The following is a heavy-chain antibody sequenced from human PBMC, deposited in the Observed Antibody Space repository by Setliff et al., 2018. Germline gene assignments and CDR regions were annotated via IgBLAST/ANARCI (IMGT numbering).Heavy chain of an antibody. J-gene: IGHJ6*03. D-gene: IGHD5-18*01. V-gene: IGHV1-69*05. Sequence: SVKVSCKASGGTFSNYGVSWVRQAPGQGLELMGGTIPPFGTTDYAQKFHGRVTIITDESTSTAYMELSSLTSDDTAVYYCAREGVDTRSSTDYRYYMDVWGKGTTVTVSS. CDR2: TIPPFGTT. CDR3: AREGVDTRSSTDYRYYMDV. CDR1: GGTFSNYG.